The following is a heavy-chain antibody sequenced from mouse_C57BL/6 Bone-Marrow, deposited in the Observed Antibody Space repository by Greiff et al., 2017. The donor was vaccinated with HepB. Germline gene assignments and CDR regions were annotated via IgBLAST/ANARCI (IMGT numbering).Heavy chain of an antibody. V-gene: IGHV5-16*01. D-gene: IGHD2-1*01. J-gene: IGHJ2*01. CDR2: INYDGSST. Sequence: EVKLVESEGGLVQPGSSMKLSCTASGFTFSDYYMAWVRQVPEKGLEWVANINYDGSSTYYLDSLKSRFIISRDNAKNILYLQISSLKSEDTATYYCARIYYGNYDFDYWGQGTTLTVSS. CDR3: ARIYYGNYDFDY. CDR1: GFTFSDYY.